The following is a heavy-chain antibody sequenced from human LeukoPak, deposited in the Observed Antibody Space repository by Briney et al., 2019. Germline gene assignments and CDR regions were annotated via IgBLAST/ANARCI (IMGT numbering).Heavy chain of an antibody. CDR1: GGSFSGYY. Sequence: SETLSLTCAVYGGSFSGYYWSWIRQPPGKGMEWIGEINHSGSTNYNPSLKSRVTISVDTSKNQFSLKLSSVTAADTAVYYCARRVHEAWGNAFDIWGQGTMVTVSS. CDR2: INHSGST. D-gene: IGHD2-21*01. V-gene: IGHV4-34*01. CDR3: ARRVHEAWGNAFDI. J-gene: IGHJ3*02.